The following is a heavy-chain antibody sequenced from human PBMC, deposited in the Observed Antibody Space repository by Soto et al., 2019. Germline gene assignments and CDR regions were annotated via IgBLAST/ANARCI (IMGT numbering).Heavy chain of an antibody. Sequence: QVQLVESGGGVVQPGRSLRLSCAASGFTFSSYGMHWVRQAPGKGLEWVAVIWYDGSNKYYADSVKGRFTISRDNSKNTLYLQMNSLRAEETAVYYCARAGDSGSYFQHWGQGTLVNVSS. CDR3: ARAGDSGSYFQH. J-gene: IGHJ1*01. CDR1: GFTFSSYG. D-gene: IGHD1-26*01. V-gene: IGHV3-33*01. CDR2: IWYDGSNK.